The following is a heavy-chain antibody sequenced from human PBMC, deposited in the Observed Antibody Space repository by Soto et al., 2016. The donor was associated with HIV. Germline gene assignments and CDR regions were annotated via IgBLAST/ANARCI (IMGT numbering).Heavy chain of an antibody. CDR1: GYIFTGYF. CDR2: INPNSGGT. D-gene: IGHD1-1*01. V-gene: IGHV1-2*02. J-gene: IGHJ3*02. Sequence: QVQLVQSGAEVKQPGASVKVSCKASGYIFTGYFMFWVRQAPGQGLEWIGWINPNSGGTNYAQKFQGRVTMTRDTSISTAYMELSRLRSDDTAVYYCARVGYDWNDAGAFDIWGQGTMVTVSS. CDR3: ARVGYDWNDAGAFDI.